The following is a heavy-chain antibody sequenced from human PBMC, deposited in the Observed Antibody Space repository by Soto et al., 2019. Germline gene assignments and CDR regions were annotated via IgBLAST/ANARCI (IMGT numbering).Heavy chain of an antibody. CDR2: ISYDGSNK. D-gene: IGHD2-21*01. V-gene: IGHV3-30-3*01. CDR3: ARDVESCGWARGMDV. J-gene: IGHJ6*02. Sequence: GGSLRLSCAASGFTFSSYAMHWVRQAPGRGLEWVAVISYDGSNKYYADSVKGRFTISRDNSKNTLYLQMNSLRAEDTAVYYCARDVESCGWARGMDVWGQGPTVIVSS. CDR1: GFTFSSYA.